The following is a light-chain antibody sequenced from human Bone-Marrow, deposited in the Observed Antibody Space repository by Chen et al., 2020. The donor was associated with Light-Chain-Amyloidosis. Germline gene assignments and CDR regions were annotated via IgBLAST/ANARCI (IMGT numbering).Light chain of an antibody. J-gene: IGLJ1*01. Sequence: QSVLTQPPSPSGTPGQRVTLSCSGSSPNIESNYVTWYQQLTGTALNPVIYGKNQRPSGVPDRFSVSKSGTSASLAIIGRRAEDEADDDCAAWDHGLSGYVFGTATKVTFL. CDR3: AAWDHGLSGYV. V-gene: IGLV1-47*01. CDR1: SPNIESNY. CDR2: GKN.